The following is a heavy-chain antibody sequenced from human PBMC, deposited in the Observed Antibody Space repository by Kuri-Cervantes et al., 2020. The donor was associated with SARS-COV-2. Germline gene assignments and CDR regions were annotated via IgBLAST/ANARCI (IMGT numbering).Heavy chain of an antibody. V-gene: IGHV3-30-3*01. CDR2: ISYDGSNK. Sequence: GESLKISCAASGFTFSGHWIHWVRQAPGKGLEWVALISYDGSNKYYADSVKGRFTISRDNSKNTLYLQMNSLRAEDTAVYYCARAHQPNYDFWSGYYREIYYYGMDVWGQGTTVTVSS. D-gene: IGHD3-3*01. CDR1: GFTFSGHW. CDR3: ARAHQPNYDFWSGYYREIYYYGMDV. J-gene: IGHJ6*02.